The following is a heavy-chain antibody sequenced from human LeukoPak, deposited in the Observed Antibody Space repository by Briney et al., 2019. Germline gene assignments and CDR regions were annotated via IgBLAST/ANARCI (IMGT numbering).Heavy chain of an antibody. V-gene: IGHV4-59*08. CDR3: ARRGSYSGGFDY. CDR1: GVSISGYY. J-gene: IGHJ4*02. Sequence: PSETLSLTCTVSGVSISGYYWNWIRQPPGKGLEWIGYTYYSGSTNYNPSLKSRVTISLDTSKNQFALKLSSVTAADTAMYYCARRGSYSGGFDYWGQGTLVTVSS. CDR2: TYYSGST. D-gene: IGHD1-26*01.